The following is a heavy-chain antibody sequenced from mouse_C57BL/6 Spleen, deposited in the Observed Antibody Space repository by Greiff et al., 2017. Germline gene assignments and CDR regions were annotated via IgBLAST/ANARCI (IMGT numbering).Heavy chain of an antibody. CDR3: AREGVRFAY. CDR2: ISSGSSTS. CDR1: GFTFSDYG. V-gene: IGHV5-17*01. J-gene: IGHJ3*01. Sequence: EVKLVESGGGLVKPGGSLKLSCAASGFTFSDYGMHWVRQAPEKGLEWVAYISSGSSTSYYADTVKGRFTISRDNAKHTLFMQSTSLRSEYTAMYYYAREGVRFAYWGQGTLVTVSA.